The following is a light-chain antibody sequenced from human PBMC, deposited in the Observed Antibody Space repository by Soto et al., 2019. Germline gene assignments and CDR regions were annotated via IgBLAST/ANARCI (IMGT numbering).Light chain of an antibody. CDR1: QSVSNNY. V-gene: IGKV3-20*01. CDR2: GES. J-gene: IGKJ1*01. Sequence: EIVLTQSPGTLSLSPGERATLSCRASQSVSNNYLAWYQQKPGQAPRLLIYGESNRATGIPDRFSGSGSGTDFTLTISSLQPEDFATYYCQQSYSTQTFGQGTKVDIK. CDR3: QQSYSTQT.